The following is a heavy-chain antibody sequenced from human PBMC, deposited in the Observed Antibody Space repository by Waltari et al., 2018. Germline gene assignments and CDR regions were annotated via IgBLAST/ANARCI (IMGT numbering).Heavy chain of an antibody. CDR2: LNPSKWGA. CDR3: AREREYSGYGYYYDYGMDV. J-gene: IGHJ6*02. CDR1: GYTFTGYY. D-gene: IGHD5-12*01. V-gene: IGHV1-2*04. Sequence: QVQLVQSGAEVKKPGASVKVSCKASGYTFTGYYMHWVRQAPGQGLEWMGWLNPSKWGANHSQKFQGWVTMPRDTSISTAYMELSRLGSDDTAVYYCAREREYSGYGYYYDYGMDVWGQGTTVTVSS.